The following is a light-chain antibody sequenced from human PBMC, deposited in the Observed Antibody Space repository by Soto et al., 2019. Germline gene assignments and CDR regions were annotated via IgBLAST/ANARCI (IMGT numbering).Light chain of an antibody. J-gene: IGKJ5*01. Sequence: IVMTQSPATLSLSPGERATLSFMAGQTIYSNVAWYQQRPGQAPRLLIYRASTRATGVPARFSGSGSGTDFTLTISRLEPEDFAVYYCQQYNNWPKITFGQGTRLEIK. CDR1: QTIYSN. V-gene: IGKV3-15*01. CDR2: RAS. CDR3: QQYNNWPKIT.